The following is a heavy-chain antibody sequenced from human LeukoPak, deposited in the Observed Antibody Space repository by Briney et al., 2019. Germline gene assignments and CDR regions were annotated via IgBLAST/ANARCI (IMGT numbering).Heavy chain of an antibody. D-gene: IGHD3-22*01. J-gene: IGHJ4*02. V-gene: IGHV4-34*01. CDR3: ARALYDSSGYYYVPAYYFDY. CDR2: INHSGST. CDR1: GGSFSGYY. Sequence: SETLSLTCAVYGGSFSGYYWSWIRQPPGKGLEWIGEINHSGSTNYNPSLKSRVIISVDTSKNQFSLKLSSVTAADTAVYYCARALYDSSGYYYVPAYYFDYWGQGTLVTVSS.